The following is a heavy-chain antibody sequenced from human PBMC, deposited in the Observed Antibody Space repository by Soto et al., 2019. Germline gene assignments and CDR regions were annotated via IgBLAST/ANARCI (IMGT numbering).Heavy chain of an antibody. D-gene: IGHD2-21*01. CDR2: IIPILDIT. CDR3: GILHQGGCGADY. V-gene: IGHV1-69*02. J-gene: IGHJ4*02. Sequence: QVQLVQSGAEVKKPGSSVKVSCKASGGTFNTHYINWLRQAPGQGLEWMGRIIPILDITNYAPKFQGRVTTTAYNSTGTSTMDLTSLRSDDTAVYFCGILHQGGCGADYWGQGTLITVSS. CDR1: GGTFNTHY.